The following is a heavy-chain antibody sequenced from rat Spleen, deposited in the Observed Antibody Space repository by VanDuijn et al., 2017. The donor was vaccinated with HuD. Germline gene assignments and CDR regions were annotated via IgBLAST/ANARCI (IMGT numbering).Heavy chain of an antibody. CDR3: AKDSAAIPWYFDF. Sequence: EVKLVESGGGLVQPGRSLKLSCAASGFNFNDYWMGWVRQAPGKGLEWVASISYDGGNSYYRDSVKGRFTISRDNARSSLYLQMDSLRSEDTSTYYCAKDSAAIPWYFDFWGPGTMVTVSS. CDR1: GFNFNDYW. D-gene: IGHD1-2*01. J-gene: IGHJ1*01. V-gene: IGHV5-20*01. CDR2: ISYDGGNS.